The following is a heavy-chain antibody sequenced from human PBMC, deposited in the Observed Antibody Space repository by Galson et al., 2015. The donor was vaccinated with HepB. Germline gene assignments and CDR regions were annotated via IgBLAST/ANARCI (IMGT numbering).Heavy chain of an antibody. V-gene: IGHV3-23*01. D-gene: IGHD3-10*01. CDR2: ISGSGGST. J-gene: IGHJ4*02. Sequence: SLRLSCAASGFTFSSYAMSWVRQAPGKGLEWVSAISGSGGSTYYADSVKGRFTISRDNSKNTLYLQMNSLRAEDTAVYYCAKGEWGSGSYYDFDYWGQGTLVTVSS. CDR1: GFTFSSYA. CDR3: AKGEWGSGSYYDFDY.